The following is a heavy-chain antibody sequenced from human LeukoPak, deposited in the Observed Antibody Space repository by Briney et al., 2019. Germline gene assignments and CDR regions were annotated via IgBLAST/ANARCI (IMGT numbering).Heavy chain of an antibody. J-gene: IGHJ4*02. CDR2: ISASGYST. V-gene: IGHV3-23*01. CDR1: GFTFSSYA. D-gene: IGHD1-7*01. CDR3: AKDVYNWNFYFDY. Sequence: GGSLRLSCAASGFTFSSYAMSWVRQAPGKGLEWVSAISASGYSTNYADSVKGRFTISRDNSKKTLYLQMNSLRAEDTAIFYCAKDVYNWNFYFDYWGQGTLVTVSS.